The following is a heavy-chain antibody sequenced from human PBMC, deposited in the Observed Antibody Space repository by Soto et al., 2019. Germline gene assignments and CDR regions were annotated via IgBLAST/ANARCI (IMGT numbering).Heavy chain of an antibody. J-gene: IGHJ4*02. CDR3: AKDLAYSSSGNFDY. CDR2: VSWNSGSI. CDR1: GFTFSIVV. V-gene: IGHV3-9*01. Sequence: GGSLRLSCAASGFTFSIVVMYWVRQGPGKGLEWVSGVSWNSGSIGHADSVKGRFTISRDNAKNSLYLQMNSLRAEDTALYYCAKDLAYSSSGNFDYWGQGTLVTVSS. D-gene: IGHD6-13*01.